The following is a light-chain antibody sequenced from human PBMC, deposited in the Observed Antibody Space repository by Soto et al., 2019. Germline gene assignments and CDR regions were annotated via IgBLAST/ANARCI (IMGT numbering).Light chain of an antibody. J-gene: IGKJ1*01. CDR3: QQYDYLRT. Sequence: DIQMTQSPSSLSASVGDRVTITCQASQDISNYLNWYQQKPGKAPKLLISDASHLRSGVPSRFSGDGSGTDFTFTISSLQFEDVATYYCQQYDYLRTFGQGTKVEIK. V-gene: IGKV1-33*01. CDR1: QDISNY. CDR2: DAS.